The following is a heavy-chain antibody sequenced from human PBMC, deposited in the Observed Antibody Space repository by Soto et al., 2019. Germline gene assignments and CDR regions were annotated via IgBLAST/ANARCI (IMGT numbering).Heavy chain of an antibody. Sequence: GESLKISCKGSGYSFTSYWIGWVRQMPGKGLEWMGIIYPGDSDTRYSPSFQGQVTISADKSISTAYLQWSSLKASDTAMYYCTRTSAPGKNYYSMDVWGQGTTVTVSS. D-gene: IGHD6-13*01. CDR3: TRTSAPGKNYYSMDV. CDR2: IYPGDSDT. J-gene: IGHJ6*02. V-gene: IGHV5-51*01. CDR1: GYSFTSYW.